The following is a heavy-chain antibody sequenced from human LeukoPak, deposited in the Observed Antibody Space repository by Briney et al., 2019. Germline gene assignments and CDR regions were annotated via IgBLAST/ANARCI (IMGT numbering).Heavy chain of an antibody. J-gene: IGHJ3*01. CDR3: ARRLVDSNAGYDV. Sequence: ASVKVSCKASGYRFTGYYLHWVRQAPGQGLEWMGWIDPNSGATKYAQNFEGRVTLTRDTSISTAYMELSRLTSDDTAVYYCARRLVDSNAGYDVWGQGTMVTVSS. CDR1: GYRFTGYY. V-gene: IGHV1-2*02. D-gene: IGHD3-9*01. CDR2: IDPNSGAT.